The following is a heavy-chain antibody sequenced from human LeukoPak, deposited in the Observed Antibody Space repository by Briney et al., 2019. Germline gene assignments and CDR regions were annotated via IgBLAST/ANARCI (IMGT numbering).Heavy chain of an antibody. J-gene: IGHJ4*02. V-gene: IGHV4-34*01. CDR1: GESFSDSY. Sequence: TSSETLSLTCAVYGESFSDSYWSWIRQPPGKGLEWIGEIHHSGDTNHNPSLKSRVTISLDTSKNQFSLKLNSVTAADTATYYCARGEGGGSCYNNWGQGTQVTVSS. CDR3: ARGEGGGSCYNN. CDR2: IHHSGDT. D-gene: IGHD2-15*01.